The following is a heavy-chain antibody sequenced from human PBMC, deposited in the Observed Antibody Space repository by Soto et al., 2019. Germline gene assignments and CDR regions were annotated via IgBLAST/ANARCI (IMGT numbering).Heavy chain of an antibody. V-gene: IGHV4-31*03. CDR1: GGSISSGGYY. D-gene: IGHD5-12*01. Sequence: QVQLQESGPGLVKPSQTLSLTCTVSGGSISSGGYYWSWIRQHPGQGLEWIGYIYYSGSAYYNPPRKSRVTISVDTTKNQVSLKLSCVTAADTAVYYCARENSGYKGVWSLDVWGQGTTVTVSS. CDR3: ARENSGYKGVWSLDV. J-gene: IGHJ6*02. CDR2: IYYSGSA.